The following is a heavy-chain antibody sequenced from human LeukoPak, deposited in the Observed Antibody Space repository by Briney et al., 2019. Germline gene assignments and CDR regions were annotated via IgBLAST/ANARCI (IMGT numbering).Heavy chain of an antibody. CDR1: VFTYDDCS. CDR2: IILKNGSI. J-gene: IGHJ4*02. V-gene: IGHV3-9*01. CDR3: AKEHSSGGELPDY. D-gene: IGHD1-26*01. Sequence: GESLSLSCGASVFTYDDCSMRRAPDAPREGLGGVSGIILKNGSIHYADSEKGRFTIARDNAKISLYLQMNSLRDEDTALYYCAKEHSSGGELPDYWGQGTLVTVSS.